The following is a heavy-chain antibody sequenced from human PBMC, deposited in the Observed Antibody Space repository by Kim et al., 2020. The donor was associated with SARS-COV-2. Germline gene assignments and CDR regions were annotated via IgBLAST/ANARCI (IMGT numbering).Heavy chain of an antibody. J-gene: IGHJ4*02. CDR2: T. Sequence: TYIANTMKCRCTISRDNSKNTLYLQLISLRTADPAVYYCVKESAAPSLFDYWGQGTLVTVSS. CDR3: VKESAAPSLFDY. V-gene: IGHV3-64D*06.